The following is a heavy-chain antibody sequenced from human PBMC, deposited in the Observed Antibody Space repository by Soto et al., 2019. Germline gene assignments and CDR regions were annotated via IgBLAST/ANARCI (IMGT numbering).Heavy chain of an antibody. J-gene: IGHJ5*02. Sequence: SETLSLTCTVSGGSISSSYWSWIRQTPGKGLEWIGYIFSSGTPNYNPSLKRRLTISLDASKNQFSLKLRSVTAADTAIYYCARLEPYYDLSTGYHTVWWFDPWSQGTQVTVSS. D-gene: IGHD3-9*01. V-gene: IGHV4-59*08. CDR1: GGSISSSY. CDR2: IFSSGTP. CDR3: ARLEPYYDLSTGYHTVWWFDP.